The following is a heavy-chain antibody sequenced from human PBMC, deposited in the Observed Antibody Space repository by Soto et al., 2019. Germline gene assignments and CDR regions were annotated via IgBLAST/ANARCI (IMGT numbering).Heavy chain of an antibody. V-gene: IGHV1-69*01. J-gene: IGHJ6*02. CDR3: ARGETYLGV. CDR2: IIPIFSSR. D-gene: IGHD3-16*01. CDR1: RDTFNKYA. Sequence: QVQLVQSGAEVKKPGSSVKVSCKTSRDTFNKYAFNWVRQAPGQGLEWMGWIIPIFSSRNYAEKFQGRVTITADDSTSTAYMELRSLRFEDTAVYYCARGETYLGVWVQGTTVTVSS.